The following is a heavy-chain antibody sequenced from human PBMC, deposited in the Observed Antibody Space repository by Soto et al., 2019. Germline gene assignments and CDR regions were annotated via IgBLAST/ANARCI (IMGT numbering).Heavy chain of an antibody. CDR1: GYTLTAYY. D-gene: IGHD3-16*02. CDR2: INPNTGGT. J-gene: IGHJ4*02. V-gene: IGHV1-2*04. CDR3: ARGSRYSFDH. Sequence: QVQVVQSGAEVKKPGASVTVSCKASGYTLTAYYVHWVRQAPGQGLEWMGWINPNTGGTKFVPKFQGWVTMSTDTSISTAYMEVSRLRADDTAVYYCARGSRYSFDHWGQGTLITVSS.